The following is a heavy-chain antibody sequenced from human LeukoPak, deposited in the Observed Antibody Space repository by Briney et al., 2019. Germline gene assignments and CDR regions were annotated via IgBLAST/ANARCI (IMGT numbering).Heavy chain of an antibody. V-gene: IGHV3-74*01. D-gene: IGHD3-22*01. J-gene: IGHJ3*02. CDR3: AKDLPGYYYDSSGYYDAFDI. CDR1: GFTFSSYW. CDR2: IASDGSST. Sequence: GGSLRLSCAASGFTFSSYWMNWVRQAPGKGLVWVSRIASDGSSTTYADSVKGRFSISRDNAKNTLYLQMNSLRAEDTAVYYCAKDLPGYYYDSSGYYDAFDIWGQGTMVTVSS.